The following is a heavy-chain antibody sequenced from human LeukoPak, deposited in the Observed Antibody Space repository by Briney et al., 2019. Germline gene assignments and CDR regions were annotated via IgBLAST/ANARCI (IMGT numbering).Heavy chain of an antibody. Sequence: GGSLRLSCAAPGFTVSSNYMSWVRQAPGKGLEWVSVIYSGGSTYYADSVKGRFTISRDNSKNTLYLQMNSLRAEDTAVYYCAREEEIRGSGFDYWGQGTLVTVSS. CDR3: AREEEIRGSGFDY. CDR2: IYSGGST. D-gene: IGHD6-19*01. J-gene: IGHJ4*02. V-gene: IGHV3-66*01. CDR1: GFTVSSNY.